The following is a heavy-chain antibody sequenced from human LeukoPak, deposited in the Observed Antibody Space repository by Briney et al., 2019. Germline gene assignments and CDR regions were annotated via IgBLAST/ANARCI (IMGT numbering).Heavy chain of an antibody. V-gene: IGHV3-23*01. CDR1: GFTFCTYA. CDR2: ISGSGGST. CDR3: ASLSGVIVPGH. Sequence: GGSLRLSRAASGFTFCTYAMSWVRQVPGKGLQWVSAISGSGGSTYYADSVKGRFTISRDNSQSTLHLQMNSLRAEDTAIYHGASLSGVIVPGHWGQGTLVTVSS. J-gene: IGHJ4*02. D-gene: IGHD3-22*01.